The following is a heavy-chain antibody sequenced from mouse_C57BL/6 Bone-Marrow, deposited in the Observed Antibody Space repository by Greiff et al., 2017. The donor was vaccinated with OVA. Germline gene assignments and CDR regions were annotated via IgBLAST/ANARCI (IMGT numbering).Heavy chain of an antibody. J-gene: IGHJ1*03. CDR2: IHPNSGST. V-gene: IGHV1-64*01. D-gene: IGHD2-4*01. Sequence: QVQLQQPGAELVKPGASVKLSCKASGYTFTSYWMHWVKQRPGQGLEWIGMIHPNSGSTNYNEKFKSKATLTVDKSSSTAYMQLSSLTSEDSAVYYCARRDYDYDGGYFDVWGTWTTVTVSS. CDR1: GYTFTSYW. CDR3: ARRDYDYDGGYFDV.